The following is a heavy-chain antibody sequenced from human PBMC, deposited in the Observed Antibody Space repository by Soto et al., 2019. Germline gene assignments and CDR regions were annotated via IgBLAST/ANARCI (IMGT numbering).Heavy chain of an antibody. CDR2: IIPILGIA. D-gene: IGHD2-15*01. Sequence: QVQLVHSGAEVKKPGSSVNVSCKASGGTFSSYTISWVRQAPGQGLEWMGRIIPILGIANYAQKFQGRVTITADKSTSTAYMELSSLRSEDTAVYYCASSEGYDAFDIWGQGTMVTVSS. CDR3: ASSEGYDAFDI. J-gene: IGHJ3*02. CDR1: GGTFSSYT. V-gene: IGHV1-69*02.